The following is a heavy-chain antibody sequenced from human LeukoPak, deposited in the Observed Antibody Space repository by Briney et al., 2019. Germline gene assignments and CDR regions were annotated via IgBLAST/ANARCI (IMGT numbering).Heavy chain of an antibody. D-gene: IGHD3-3*01. V-gene: IGHV3-30*18. J-gene: IGHJ3*02. CDR3: AKAQSTRLYDFWSGHPWGDAFDI. Sequence: PGRSLRLSCAASGFTFSSYGMHWVRQAPGKGLEWVAVISYDGSNKYYADSVKGRFTISRDNSKNTLYLQMNSLRAEDTAVYYCAKAQSTRLYDFWSGHPWGDAFDIWGQGTMVTVSS. CDR2: ISYDGSNK. CDR1: GFTFSSYG.